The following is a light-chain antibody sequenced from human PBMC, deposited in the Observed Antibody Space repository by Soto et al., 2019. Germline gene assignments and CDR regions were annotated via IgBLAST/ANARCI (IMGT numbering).Light chain of an antibody. Sequence: ILMTQSPATLSVSPGERATLSCRASQSVSNNLAWYQQNPGQAPRLLIYDAFTRATGIPARFSGSGSGTEFTLTISGLQSEDFAVYYCRQYNNWPPWTFGQGTKVEIK. V-gene: IGKV3-15*01. CDR3: RQYNNWPPWT. CDR2: DAF. J-gene: IGKJ1*01. CDR1: QSVSNN.